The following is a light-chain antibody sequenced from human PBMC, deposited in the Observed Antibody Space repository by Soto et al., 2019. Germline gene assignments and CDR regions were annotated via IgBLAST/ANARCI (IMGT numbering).Light chain of an antibody. CDR3: SAYTVSRTYV. V-gene: IGLV1-44*01. Sequence: QSVLTQPPSASGTPGQRVTISCSGSSSNIGSNSVNWYHQVAGTAPKLLIHSDNQRPSGVPDRFSGSKSGTSASLAISGLQSGDEADYYCSAYTVSRTYVFGTGTKLTVL. CDR1: SSNIGSNS. J-gene: IGLJ1*01. CDR2: SDN.